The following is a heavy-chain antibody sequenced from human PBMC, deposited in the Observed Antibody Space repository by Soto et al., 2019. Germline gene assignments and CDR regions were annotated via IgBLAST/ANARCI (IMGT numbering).Heavy chain of an antibody. CDR1: GFTFSSYA. Sequence: PGGSLRLSCAASGFTFSSYAMSWVRQAPGKGLEWASAISGSGGSTYYADSVKGRFTISRDNSKNTLYLQMNSLRAEDTAVYYCAKDRVRFVVVPAAIGYWGQGTLVTVSS. D-gene: IGHD2-2*01. CDR2: ISGSGGST. CDR3: AKDRVRFVVVPAAIGY. V-gene: IGHV3-23*01. J-gene: IGHJ4*02.